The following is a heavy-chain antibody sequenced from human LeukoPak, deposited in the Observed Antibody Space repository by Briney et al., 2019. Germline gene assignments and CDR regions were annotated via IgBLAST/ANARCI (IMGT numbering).Heavy chain of an antibody. CDR3: ARGGRELPLAYYYYGMDV. V-gene: IGHV6-1*01. D-gene: IGHD1-26*01. CDR2: TYYRSKWYN. CDR1: GDSVSSKSAA. J-gene: IGHJ6*02. Sequence: SQTLSLTCTISGDSVSSKSAAWNWIRQSPSRGLEWLGRTYYRSKWYNDYAVSVKSRITINPDTSKNQFSLQLNSVTPEDTAVYYCARGGRELPLAYYYYGMDVWGQGTTVTVSS.